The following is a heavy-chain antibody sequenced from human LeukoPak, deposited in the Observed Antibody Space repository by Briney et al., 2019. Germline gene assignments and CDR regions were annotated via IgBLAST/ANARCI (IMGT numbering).Heavy chain of an antibody. CDR1: GFTFSSYS. CDR2: ISSSSSYI. V-gene: IGHV3-21*01. J-gene: IGHJ4*02. CDR3: AGASPSSTSCYAV. Sequence: GGSLRLSCAASGFTFSSYSMNWVRQAPGKGLEWVSSISSSSSYIYYADSVKGRFTISRDNAKNSLYLQMNSLRAEDTAVYYCAGASPSSTSCYAVWGQGTLVTVSS. D-gene: IGHD2-2*01.